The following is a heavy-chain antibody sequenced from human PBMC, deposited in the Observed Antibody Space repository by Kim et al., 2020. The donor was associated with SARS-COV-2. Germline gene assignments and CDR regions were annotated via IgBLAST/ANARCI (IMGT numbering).Heavy chain of an antibody. D-gene: IGHD2-15*01. CDR2: INHSGST. CDR1: GGSFSGYY. Sequence: SETLSLTCAVYGGSFSGYYWSWIRQPPGKGLEWIGEINHSGSTNYNPSLKSRVTISVDTSKNQFSLKLSSVTAADTAVYYCARFGGYCSGGSCYRNYYYGMDVWGQGTTVTVSS. CDR3: ARFGGYCSGGSCYRNYYYGMDV. V-gene: IGHV4-34*01. J-gene: IGHJ6*02.